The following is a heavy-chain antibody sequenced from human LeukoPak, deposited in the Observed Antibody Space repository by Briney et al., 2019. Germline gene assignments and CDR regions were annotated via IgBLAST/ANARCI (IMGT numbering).Heavy chain of an antibody. Sequence: PGGSLRLSCAASGFTFSSYAMHWVRQAPGKGLEWVGRIKSKTHGGTTDYAAAVKGRFTISRDDSKSTLYLQMNSLKTEDTALYYCTTWNYDILTGYSIWGQGTLVTVSS. CDR1: GFTFSSYA. D-gene: IGHD3-9*01. V-gene: IGHV3-15*07. CDR2: IKSKTHGGTT. CDR3: TTWNYDILTGYSI. J-gene: IGHJ4*02.